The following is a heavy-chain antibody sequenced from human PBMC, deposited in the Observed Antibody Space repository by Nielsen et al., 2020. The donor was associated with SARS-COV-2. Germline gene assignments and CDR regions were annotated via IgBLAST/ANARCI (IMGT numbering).Heavy chain of an antibody. Sequence: GESQKISCVASGFSFNTYSMNWVRQAPGKGLEWVSYISGGSATIYYADSVKGRFTISRDNVKNSLYLQLSSLSAEDTAVYYCARSPFHRSSWYGMDVWGQGTTVTVSS. D-gene: IGHD6-13*01. CDR3: ARSPFHRSSWYGMDV. V-gene: IGHV3-48*01. CDR1: GFSFNTYS. J-gene: IGHJ6*02. CDR2: ISGGSATI.